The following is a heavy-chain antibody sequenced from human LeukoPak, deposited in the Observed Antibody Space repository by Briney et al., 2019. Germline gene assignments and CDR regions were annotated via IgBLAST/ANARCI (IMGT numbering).Heavy chain of an antibody. CDR1: QFRFPFSHYG. D-gene: IGHD4-11*01. CDR3: AKDAQRGFDYSNSLEY. V-gene: IGHV3-33*06. Sequence: GKSLTLSCVASQFRFPFSHYGMHWVRQAPGRGLEWLTVIWSDGTNQYYADSVKGRFTISRDNSKNTVYHQMNSLRAEDTAVYFCAKDAQRGFDYSNSLEYWGQGTLVTVPS. J-gene: IGHJ4*02. CDR2: IWSDGTNQ.